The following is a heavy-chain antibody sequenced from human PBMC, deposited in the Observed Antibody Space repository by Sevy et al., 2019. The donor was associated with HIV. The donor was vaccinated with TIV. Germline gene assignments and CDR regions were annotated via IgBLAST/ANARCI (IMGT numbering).Heavy chain of an antibody. CDR3: XXXXXXHSYSDY. CDR1: GFTFSSYA. CDR2: IGGSADYT. D-gene: IGHD3-10*01. Sequence: GGSLRLSCVTSGFTFSSYAMSWVRQTPGKGLEWVSAIGGSADYTYYTDSVKGRFTISRDNSKNTLYLQMNGLRAEDXXXXXXXXXXXXHSYSDYWGQGTLVTVSS. V-gene: IGHV3-23*01. J-gene: IGHJ4*02.